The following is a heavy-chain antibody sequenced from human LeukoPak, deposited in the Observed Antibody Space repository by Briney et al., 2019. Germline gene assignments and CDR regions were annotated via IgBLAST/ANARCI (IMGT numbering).Heavy chain of an antibody. Sequence: ASVKVSCKVSGYTLTDLSMHWVRQAPGKGLEWMGGFDPEDGETIYAQKFQGRVTMTEDTSTDTAYMELSSLRSEDTAVYYCARDEYSSSSIGWFDPWGQGTLVTVSS. CDR2: FDPEDGET. CDR1: GYTLTDLS. V-gene: IGHV1-24*01. CDR3: ARDEYSSSSIGWFDP. D-gene: IGHD6-6*01. J-gene: IGHJ5*02.